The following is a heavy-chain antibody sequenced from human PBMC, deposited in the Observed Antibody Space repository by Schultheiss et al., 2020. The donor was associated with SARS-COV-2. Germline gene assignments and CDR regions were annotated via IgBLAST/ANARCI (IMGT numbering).Heavy chain of an antibody. V-gene: IGHV3-48*03. CDR2: ISSSGSTI. CDR3: ARELRYGYYYYGMDV. J-gene: IGHJ6*02. Sequence: GGSLRLSCAASGFTFSSYEMNWVRQAPGKGLEWVSYISSSGSTIYYADSVKGRFTNSRDNAKNSLYLQMNSLRAEDTAVYYCARELRYGYYYYGMDVWGQGTTVTVSS. D-gene: IGHD5-18*01. CDR1: GFTFSSYE.